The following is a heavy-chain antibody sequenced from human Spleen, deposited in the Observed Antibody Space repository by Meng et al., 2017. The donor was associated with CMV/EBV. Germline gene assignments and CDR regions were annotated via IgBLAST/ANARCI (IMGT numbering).Heavy chain of an antibody. J-gene: IGHJ4*02. CDR2: IKSRTDGSTT. V-gene: IGHV3-15*01. Sequence: GFTFDRAWMAWVRQARGKGLEWIGRIKSRTDGSTTEYAAPMKGRIFISSDESTNTLFLQMNSMQSDDTAVYYCTTGEQWLVRHFDDWGQGTLVTVSS. CDR1: GFTFDRAW. CDR3: TTGEQWLVRHFDD. D-gene: IGHD6-19*01.